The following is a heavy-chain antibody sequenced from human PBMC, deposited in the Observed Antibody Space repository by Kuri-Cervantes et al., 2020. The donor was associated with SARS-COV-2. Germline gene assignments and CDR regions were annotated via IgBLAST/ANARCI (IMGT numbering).Heavy chain of an antibody. D-gene: IGHD5-12*01. CDR3: ARFGWLRLSLSAGNWFDP. CDR2: INHSGST. CDR1: EFAFSKYR. Sequence: ESLKISCVVSEFAFSKYRMHWVRQAPGKGLEWVGEINHSGSTNYNPSLKSRVTISVDTSKNQFSLKLSSVTAADTAVYYCARFGWLRLSLSAGNWFDPWGQGTLVTVSS. V-gene: IGHV4-34*01. J-gene: IGHJ5*02.